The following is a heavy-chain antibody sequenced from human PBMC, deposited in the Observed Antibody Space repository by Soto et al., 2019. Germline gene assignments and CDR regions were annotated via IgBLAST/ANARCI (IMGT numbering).Heavy chain of an antibody. CDR1: GFTFSTHS. D-gene: IGHD3-10*01. V-gene: IGHV3-21*01. J-gene: IGHJ6*02. CDR3: VRVIRGYGMDV. Sequence: EVQLVESGGGLVKPGGSLRLSCEASGFTFSTHSMNWVRQAPGKGLEWVSSISSSNTYISYADSVKGRFTISRDNAKKSLYLQMNSLRAEDTAVYYCVRVIRGYGMDVWGHGTTVTVSS. CDR2: ISSSNTYI.